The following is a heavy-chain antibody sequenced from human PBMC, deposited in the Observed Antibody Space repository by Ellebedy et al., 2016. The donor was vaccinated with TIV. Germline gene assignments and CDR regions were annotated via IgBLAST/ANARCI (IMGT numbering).Heavy chain of an antibody. CDR3: ARRPPFESAARLYYMDV. CDR1: GYTFTSYD. Sequence: ASVKVSXXASGYTFTSYDINWVRQATGQGLEWMGWMNPNSGNTGYAQKFQGRVTMTRNTSISTAYMELSSLRSEDTAVYYCARRPPFESAARLYYMDVWGKGTTVTVSS. V-gene: IGHV1-8*01. CDR2: MNPNSGNT. D-gene: IGHD6-6*01. J-gene: IGHJ6*03.